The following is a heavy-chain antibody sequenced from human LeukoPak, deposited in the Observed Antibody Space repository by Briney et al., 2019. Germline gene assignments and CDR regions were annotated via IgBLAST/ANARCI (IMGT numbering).Heavy chain of an antibody. CDR1: GFTFSSYS. Sequence: PGGSLRLSCAASGFTFSSYSMNWVRQAPGKRLEWVSSISSSSSYIYYADSVKGRFTISRDNAKNSLYLQMNSLRAEDTAVYYCARALLAVDGAFDIWGQGTMVTVSS. CDR3: ARALLAVDGAFDI. CDR2: ISSSSSYI. J-gene: IGHJ3*02. V-gene: IGHV3-21*01. D-gene: IGHD6-19*01.